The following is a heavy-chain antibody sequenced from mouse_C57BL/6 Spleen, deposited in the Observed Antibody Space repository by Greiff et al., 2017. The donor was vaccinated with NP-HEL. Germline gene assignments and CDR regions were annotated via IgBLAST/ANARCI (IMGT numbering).Heavy chain of an antibody. CDR1: GYTFTSYG. J-gene: IGHJ1*03. Sequence: VQLQQSGAELARPGASVKLSCKASGYTFTSYGLSWVKQRTGQGLEWIGEIYPRSGNTYYNEKFKGKATLTADKSSSTAYMELRSLTSEDSAVDFCASPPYYGSSDWYFDVWGTGTTVTVSS. D-gene: IGHD1-1*01. V-gene: IGHV1-81*01. CDR2: IYPRSGNT. CDR3: ASPPYYGSSDWYFDV.